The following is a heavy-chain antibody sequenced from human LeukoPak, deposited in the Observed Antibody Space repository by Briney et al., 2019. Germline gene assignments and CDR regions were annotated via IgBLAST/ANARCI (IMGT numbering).Heavy chain of an antibody. CDR2: INPSVGST. D-gene: IGHD3-3*01. J-gene: IGHJ4*02. CDR3: VRGGYDFSSGYYPSR. CDR1: GYTFTTYY. V-gene: IGHV1-46*01. Sequence: ASVKVSCKASGYTFTTYYMNWVRQAPGQGLEWMRIINPSVGSTSYAQKFQDRVTMTRDTSTSTVYMELSRLRFEDTAVYYCVRGGYDFSSGYYPSRWGQGTLVTVSS.